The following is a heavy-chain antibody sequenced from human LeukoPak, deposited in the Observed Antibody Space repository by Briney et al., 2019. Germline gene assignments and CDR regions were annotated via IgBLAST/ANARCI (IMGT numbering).Heavy chain of an antibody. Sequence: SETLSLTCTVSGGSISSGDYYWSWIRQPPGKGLEWIGYIYYSGSTYYNPSLKSRVTISVDTSKNQFSLKLSSVTAADTAVYYCARRPARQTRVYGSGSYYGEPGPHRMCPYFDYWGQGTLVTVSS. CDR2: IYYSGST. D-gene: IGHD3-10*01. J-gene: IGHJ4*02. V-gene: IGHV4-30-4*01. CDR3: ARRPARQTRVYGSGSYYGEPGPHRMCPYFDY. CDR1: GGSISSGDYY.